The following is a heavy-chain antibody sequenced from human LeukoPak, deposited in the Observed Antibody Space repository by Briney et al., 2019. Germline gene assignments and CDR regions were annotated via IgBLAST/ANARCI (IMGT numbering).Heavy chain of an antibody. CDR1: GYTFTGYY. D-gene: IGHD6-19*01. Sequence: ASVKVSCKASGYTFTGYYMHWVRQAPGQGLEWMGWINPNNGGTNYAQKFQGRVTMTRDTSISTAYMELSRLRSDDTAVYYCARGVSSGWYGWNYYYYMDVWGKGTTVIVSS. J-gene: IGHJ6*03. CDR2: INPNNGGT. CDR3: ARGVSSGWYGWNYYYYMDV. V-gene: IGHV1-2*02.